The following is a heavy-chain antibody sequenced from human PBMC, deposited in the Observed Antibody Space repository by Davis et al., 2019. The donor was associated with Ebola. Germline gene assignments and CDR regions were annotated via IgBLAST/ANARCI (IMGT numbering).Heavy chain of an antibody. D-gene: IGHD4-17*01. CDR1: GFTFSSYG. CDR2: IRYDGSNK. J-gene: IGHJ3*02. V-gene: IGHV3-30*02. Sequence: GESLKISCAASGFTFSSYGMHWVRQAPDKGLEWVAFIRYDGSNKYYADSVKGRFTISRDNSKNTLYLQMNSLRAEDTAVYYCAKDVAVTSAFDIWGQGTMVTVSS. CDR3: AKDVAVTSAFDI.